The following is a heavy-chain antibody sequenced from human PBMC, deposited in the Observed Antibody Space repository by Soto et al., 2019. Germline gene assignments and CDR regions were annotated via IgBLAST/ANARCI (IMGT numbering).Heavy chain of an antibody. CDR1: GFTFSSYA. D-gene: IGHD1-26*01. CDR2: ISYDGSNK. CDR3: ARDVGDTTTLDY. Sequence: QVQLVESGGGVVQPGRSLRLSCAASGFTFSSYAMHWVRQAPGKGLEWVAVISYDGSNKYYADSVKGRFTISRDNSKNTLYLQMNSLRAEDMAVYYCARDVGDTTTLDYWGQGTLVTVSS. J-gene: IGHJ4*02. V-gene: IGHV3-30-3*01.